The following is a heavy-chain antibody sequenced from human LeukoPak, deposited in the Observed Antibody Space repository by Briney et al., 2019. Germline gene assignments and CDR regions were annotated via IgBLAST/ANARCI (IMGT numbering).Heavy chain of an antibody. D-gene: IGHD5-18*01. J-gene: IGHJ4*02. Sequence: SETLSLTCTVSGGSISSSSYYWGWIRQPSGKGLEWIGSIYYSGSTYYNPSLKSRVTISVDTSKNQFSLKLSSVTAADTAVYYCARDRGQLWLQVGFDYWGQGTLVTVSS. CDR1: GGSISSSSYY. CDR2: IYYSGST. CDR3: ARDRGQLWLQVGFDY. V-gene: IGHV4-39*07.